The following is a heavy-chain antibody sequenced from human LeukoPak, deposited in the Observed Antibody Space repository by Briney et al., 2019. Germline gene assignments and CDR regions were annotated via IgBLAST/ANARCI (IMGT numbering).Heavy chain of an antibody. V-gene: IGHV3-48*03. CDR1: GFTFSSYE. CDR2: ISSSGSTI. Sequence: GGSLRLSCAASGFTFSSYEMNWVRQAPGKGLEWVSYISSSGSTIYYADSVKGRFTISRDNAKNSLYLQMNSLRAEDTAVYYCARDATVTTPIDYYYYGMDAWGQGTTVTVSS. CDR3: ARDATVTTPIDYYYYGMDA. J-gene: IGHJ6*02. D-gene: IGHD4-17*01.